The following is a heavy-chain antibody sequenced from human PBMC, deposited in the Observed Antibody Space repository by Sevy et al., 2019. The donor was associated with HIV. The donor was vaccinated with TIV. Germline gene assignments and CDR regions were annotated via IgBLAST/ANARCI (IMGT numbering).Heavy chain of an antibody. CDR3: ARAQQVTMLVVIGGLYFDF. CDR2: ISTDSGYI. Sequence: GESLKISCAASGFTFSSYSMNWVRQAPGKGLEWVSSISTDSGYIYYEDSVKGRFTISRDNARNSLYLQMESLRAEDTAVYYCARAQQVTMLVVIGGLYFDFWGQGTLVTVSS. CDR1: GFTFSSYS. D-gene: IGHD3-22*01. J-gene: IGHJ4*02. V-gene: IGHV3-21*01.